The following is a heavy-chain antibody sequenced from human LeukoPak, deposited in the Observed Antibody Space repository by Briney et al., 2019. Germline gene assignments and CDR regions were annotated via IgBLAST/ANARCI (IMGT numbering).Heavy chain of an antibody. J-gene: IGHJ4*02. CDR2: ISGSGGST. V-gene: IGHV3-23*01. Sequence: PGGSLRLSCAASGFSFGSYGLSWVRQAPGKGLEWVSAISGSGGSTYYADSVKGRFTISRDNSKNTLYLQMNSLRAEDTAVYYCAKDQYSYGPRYFDYWGQGTLVTVSS. D-gene: IGHD5-18*01. CDR3: AKDQYSYGPRYFDY. CDR1: GFSFGSYG.